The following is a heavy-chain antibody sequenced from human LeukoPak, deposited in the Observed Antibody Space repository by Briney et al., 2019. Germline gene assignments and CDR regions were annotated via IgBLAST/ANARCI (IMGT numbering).Heavy chain of an antibody. CDR2: IFSDGSST. D-gene: IGHD1-14*01. J-gene: IGHJ4*02. V-gene: IGHV3-74*01. Sequence: PGGSLRLSCAASGFAFSATSMHWVRQAPGKGLVWVSRIFSDGSSTTSAGSVKGRFTISRDNAKNTLYLQMNSLRAEDTAVYYGASSDRLDYWGQGTLVTVSS. CDR3: ASSDRLDY. CDR1: GFAFSATS.